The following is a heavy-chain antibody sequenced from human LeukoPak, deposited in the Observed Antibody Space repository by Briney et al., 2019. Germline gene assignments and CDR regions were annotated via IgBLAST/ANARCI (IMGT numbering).Heavy chain of an antibody. V-gene: IGHV1-2*02. CDR3: ARSQISIFGVVIRYYFDY. CDR1: GYTFTGYN. J-gene: IGHJ4*02. CDR2: INPNSGGT. Sequence: GASVKVSCTASGYTFTGYNMHWVRQAPGQGLEWMGWINPNSGGTNYAQTFQGRVTMTRDTSISTAYMELSRLRSDDTALYYCARSQISIFGVVIRYYFDYWGQGTLVTVSS. D-gene: IGHD3-3*01.